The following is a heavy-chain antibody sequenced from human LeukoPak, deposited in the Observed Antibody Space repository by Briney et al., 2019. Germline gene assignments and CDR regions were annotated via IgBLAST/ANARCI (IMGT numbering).Heavy chain of an antibody. V-gene: IGHV1-69*13. CDR1: GGTFSSYA. CDR3: ARAGYCSSTSCYESPEFDP. CDR2: IIPIFGTA. D-gene: IGHD2-2*01. J-gene: IGHJ5*02. Sequence: ASVKVSCKASGGTFSSYAISWVRQAPGQGLEWMGGIIPIFGTANYAQKFQGRVTITADESTSTAYMELSSLRSEDTAVYYCARAGYCSSTSCYESPEFDPWGQGTLVTVSS.